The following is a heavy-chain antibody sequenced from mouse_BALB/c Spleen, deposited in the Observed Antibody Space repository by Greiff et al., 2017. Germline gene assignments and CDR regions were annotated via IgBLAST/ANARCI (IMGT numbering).Heavy chain of an antibody. J-gene: IGHJ3*01. CDR1: GFAFSSYD. Sequence: EVLLVESGGGLVKPGGSLKLSCAASGFAFSSYDMSWVRQTPEKRLEWVAYISSGGGSTYYPDTVKGRFTISRDNAKNTLYLQMSSLKSEDTAMYDCANICYGNCWFAYWGQGTLVTVSA. V-gene: IGHV5-12-1*01. D-gene: IGHD2-1*01. CDR3: ANICYGNCWFAY. CDR2: ISSGGGST.